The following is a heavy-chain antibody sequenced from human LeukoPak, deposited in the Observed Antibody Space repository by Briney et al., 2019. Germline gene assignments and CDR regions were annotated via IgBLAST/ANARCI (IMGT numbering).Heavy chain of an antibody. CDR2: IYYSGST. D-gene: IGHD3-3*01. CDR1: GGSISSGDYY. V-gene: IGHV4-30-4*08. CDR3: ARDYDFWSGFNWFDH. J-gene: IGHJ5*02. Sequence: SETLSLTCTVSGGSISSGDYYWRWLRQPPGRGLEWIGYIYYSGSTYYNTSLKSRVTISVDTSKNQFSLNLSSVTAAYTAVYYCARDYDFWSGFNWFDHWGQGTLVTVSS.